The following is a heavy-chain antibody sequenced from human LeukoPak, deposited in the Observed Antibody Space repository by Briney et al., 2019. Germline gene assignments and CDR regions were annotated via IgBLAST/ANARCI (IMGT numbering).Heavy chain of an antibody. V-gene: IGHV4-59*01. D-gene: IGHD1-26*01. CDR2: IYYSGST. Sequence: SETLSLTCTVSGGSISSYYWSWIRQPPGKGLEWIGYIYYSGSTNYNPSLKSRVTISVDTSKNQFSLKLSSVTAADTAVYYCARVYSGSYSQYDYWGRGTLVTVSS. CDR3: ARVYSGSYSQYDY. J-gene: IGHJ4*02. CDR1: GGSISSYY.